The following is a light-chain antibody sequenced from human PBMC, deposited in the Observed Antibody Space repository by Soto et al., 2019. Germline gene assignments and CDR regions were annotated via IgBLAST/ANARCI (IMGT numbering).Light chain of an antibody. J-gene: IGKJ2*01. Sequence: DIQMTQSPSSLSASVGDRVTITCRASQSISPYLSWYQQNPGKAPKLLITGASTLQGGVPSRFSGSGSGTDFALTISSLQSEDFATYFCQQSFSTPYTFGQGTKLEIK. CDR1: QSISPY. V-gene: IGKV1-39*01. CDR3: QQSFSTPYT. CDR2: GAS.